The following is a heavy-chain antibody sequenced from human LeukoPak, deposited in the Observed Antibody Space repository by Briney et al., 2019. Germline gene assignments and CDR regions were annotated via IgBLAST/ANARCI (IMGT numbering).Heavy chain of an antibody. CDR1: GFTFSSYA. D-gene: IGHD6-6*01. V-gene: IGHV3-30-3*01. CDR3: ARPYSSSSEDY. J-gene: IGHJ4*02. Sequence: GGSLRLSCAASGFTFSSYAMHWVRQAPGKGLEWVAVISYDGSNKYYADSVKGRFTISRDNSENTLYLQMNSLRAEDTAVYYCARPYSSSSEDYWGQGTLVTVSS. CDR2: ISYDGSNK.